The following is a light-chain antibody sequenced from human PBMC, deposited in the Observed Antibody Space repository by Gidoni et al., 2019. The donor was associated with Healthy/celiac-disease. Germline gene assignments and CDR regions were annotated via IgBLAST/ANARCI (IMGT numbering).Light chain of an antibody. CDR1: QSVSSY. J-gene: IGKJ5*01. Sequence: EIVFTQSPATLSLSPGERATLSCSASQSVSSYLAWYQQKPGQAPRLLIYYASNRATGIPARFSGSGSGTAFTLTISRLEPEAFGVYYCQQRSNWQITFGQGTRLEIK. CDR2: YAS. V-gene: IGKV3-11*01. CDR3: QQRSNWQIT.